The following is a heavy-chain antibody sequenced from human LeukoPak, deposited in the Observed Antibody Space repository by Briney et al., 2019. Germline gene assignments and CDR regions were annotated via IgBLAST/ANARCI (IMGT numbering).Heavy chain of an antibody. CDR1: GGSISSRSYY. V-gene: IGHV4-39*01. J-gene: IGHJ3*02. Sequence: SETLSLTCTVSGGSISSRSYYWGWIRQPPGKGLEWIGSIYHTGSAYYSPSLKSRVTISVDTSKNQFSLKVTSVTAADTAVFYCARLDYGDYSSGEAFDIWGQGTMVTVSS. CDR3: ARLDYGDYSSGEAFDI. CDR2: IYHTGSA. D-gene: IGHD4-17*01.